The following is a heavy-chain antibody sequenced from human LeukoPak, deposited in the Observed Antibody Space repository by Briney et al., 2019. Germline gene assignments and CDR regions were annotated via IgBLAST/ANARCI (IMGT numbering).Heavy chain of an antibody. CDR1: GFTFSNFW. Sequence: PGGSLRLSCAASGFTFSNFWMAWVRQVPGKGPEWVADIKLDGSATYYLDSVRGRFTISRDNSKNTLYLQMISLRAEDTAVYYCARDNYYYYMDVWGKGTTVTIS. J-gene: IGHJ6*03. CDR3: ARDNYYYYMDV. V-gene: IGHV3-7*01. CDR2: IKLDGSAT.